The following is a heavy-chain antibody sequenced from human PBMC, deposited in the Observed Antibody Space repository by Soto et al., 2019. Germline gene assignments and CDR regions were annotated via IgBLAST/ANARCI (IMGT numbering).Heavy chain of an antibody. D-gene: IGHD3-3*01. Sequence: QVQLVESGGGVVPPGRPLRLSCAASGFTFNNYGMHWVRQAPGKGLEWLAVILYDGSKKYYADSVKGRFTISRDNSTNTVYLPMNSLRAEDTALYYCARADEWLVPWYSDLWGRGTLVTVSS. V-gene: IGHV3-33*01. CDR2: ILYDGSKK. J-gene: IGHJ2*01. CDR1: GFTFNNYG. CDR3: ARADEWLVPWYSDL.